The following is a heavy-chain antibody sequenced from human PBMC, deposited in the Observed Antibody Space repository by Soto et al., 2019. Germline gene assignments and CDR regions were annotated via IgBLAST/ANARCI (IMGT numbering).Heavy chain of an antibody. D-gene: IGHD6-13*01. V-gene: IGHV2-5*02. CDR3: AHRRTNPRIAAAGRAYYFDY. CDR2: IYWDDDK. CDR1: GFSLSTSGVG. J-gene: IGHJ4*02. Sequence: SGPTLVKPTQTLTLTCTFSGFSLSTSGVGVGWIRQPPGKALEWLALIYWDDDKRYSPSLKSRLTITKDTSKNQVVLTMTNMDPVDTATYYCAHRRTNPRIAAAGRAYYFDYWGQGTLVTVSS.